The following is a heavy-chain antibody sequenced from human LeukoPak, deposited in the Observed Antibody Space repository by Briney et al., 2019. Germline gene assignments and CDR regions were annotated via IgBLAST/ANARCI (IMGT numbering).Heavy chain of an antibody. V-gene: IGHV3-30-3*01. J-gene: IGHJ3*02. CDR2: ISSDGSNK. CDR3: ARESEAFDI. Sequence: GRSLRLSCAASGFTFSTYSMHWVRQAPGKGLEWVAVISSDGSNKYYADSVKGRFTISRDNSKNTLYLQMNSLRVEDTAVYYCARESEAFDIWGQGTMVTVSS. CDR1: GFTFSTYS.